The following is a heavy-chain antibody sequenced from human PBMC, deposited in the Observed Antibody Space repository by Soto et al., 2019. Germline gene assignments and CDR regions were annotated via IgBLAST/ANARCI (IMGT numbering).Heavy chain of an antibody. CDR3: AKDEYSSSWIPPASFLSYYYDMDV. V-gene: IGHV3-30*18. Sequence: QVQLVESGGGVVQPGRSLRLSCAASGFTFSSYGMHWVRQAPGKGLEWVAVISYDGSNKYYADSVKGRFTVSRDNSKNTLYLQMNSLRAEDTAVYYCAKDEYSSSWIPPASFLSYYYDMDVWGQGTTVTVSS. CDR1: GFTFSSYG. J-gene: IGHJ6*02. D-gene: IGHD6-6*01. CDR2: ISYDGSNK.